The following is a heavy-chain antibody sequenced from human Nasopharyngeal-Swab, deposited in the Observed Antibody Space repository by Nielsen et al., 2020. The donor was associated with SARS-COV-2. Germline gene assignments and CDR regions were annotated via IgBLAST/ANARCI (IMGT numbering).Heavy chain of an antibody. CDR3: AKVMIVVPKAFDY. D-gene: IGHD3-22*01. V-gene: IGHV3-66*01. J-gene: IGHJ4*02. CDR2: IYNGGSA. Sequence: GESLKISCAASGVTVSKHYMSWVRQAPGKGLEWLSVIYNGGSAYNEDSVKGRFTISRDNSKNTLYLQMNSLRAEDTAVYYCAKVMIVVPKAFDYWGQGTLVTVSS. CDR1: GVTVSKHY.